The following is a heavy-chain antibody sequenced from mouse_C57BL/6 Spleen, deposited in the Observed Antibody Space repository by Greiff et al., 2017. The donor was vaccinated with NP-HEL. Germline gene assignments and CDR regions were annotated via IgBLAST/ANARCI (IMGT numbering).Heavy chain of an antibody. CDR2: IYPGDGDT. CDR1: GYAFSSYW. V-gene: IGHV1-80*01. CDR3: AGGSSSYYYAMDY. D-gene: IGHD1-1*01. J-gene: IGHJ4*01. Sequence: QVHVKQSGAELVKPGASVKISCKASGYAFSSYWMNWVKQRPGKGLEWIGQIYPGDGDTNYNGKFKGKAPLSADKASSTAYMPLSSLTSEDSAVYFCAGGSSSYYYAMDYWGQGTSVTVSS.